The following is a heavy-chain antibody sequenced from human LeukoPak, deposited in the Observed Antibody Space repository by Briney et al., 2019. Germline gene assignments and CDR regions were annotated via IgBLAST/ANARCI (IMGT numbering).Heavy chain of an antibody. CDR1: GYTFTSYD. CDR2: MNPNSGNT. D-gene: IGHD3-3*01. V-gene: IGHV1-8*03. Sequence: GASEKVSCKASGYTFTSYDINWVRQATGQGLEWMGWMNPNSGNTGYAQKFQGRVTITRNTSISTAYMELSSLRSEDTAVYYCARGPTPTRYYDFWSGYDYWGQGTLVTVPS. CDR3: ARGPTPTRYYDFWSGYDY. J-gene: IGHJ4*02.